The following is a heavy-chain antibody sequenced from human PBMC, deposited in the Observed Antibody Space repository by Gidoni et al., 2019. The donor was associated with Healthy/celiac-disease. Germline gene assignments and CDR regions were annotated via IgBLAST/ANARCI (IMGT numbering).Heavy chain of an antibody. CDR3: ARGRRSSSWYEGIYYFDY. Sequence: QVQLQQWGAGLLKPSETLSLTCAVYGGSFSGYYWSWIRQPPGKGLEWIGEINHSGSTNYNPSLKSRVTISVDTSKNQFSLKLSSVTAADTAVYYCARGRRSSSWYEGIYYFDYWGQGTLVTVSS. CDR1: GGSFSGYY. D-gene: IGHD6-13*01. V-gene: IGHV4-34*01. J-gene: IGHJ4*02. CDR2: INHSGST.